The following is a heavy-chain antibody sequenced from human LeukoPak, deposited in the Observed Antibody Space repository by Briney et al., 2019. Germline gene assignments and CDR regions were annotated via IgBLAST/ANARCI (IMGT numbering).Heavy chain of an antibody. J-gene: IGHJ4*02. CDR1: GFTFGTYP. D-gene: IGHD3-9*01. V-gene: IGHV3-30*04. CDR3: ARVHDTTGYYHYFDS. Sequence: GGSLRLSCEASGFTFGTYPMHWVRQAPDKGLEWVAMISYHGSNEYYADSVKGRFTISRDNSKNTLYLQMNNPRVEDTAIYYCARVHDTTGYYHYFDSWGQGTLVTVSS. CDR2: ISYHGSNE.